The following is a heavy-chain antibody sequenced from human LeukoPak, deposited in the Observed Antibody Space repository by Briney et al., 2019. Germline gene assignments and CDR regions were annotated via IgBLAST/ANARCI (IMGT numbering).Heavy chain of an antibody. CDR2: LKSKADGGTT. D-gene: IGHD3-3*01. J-gene: IGHJ6*03. Sequence: PGGSLRLSCAASGFTFSHAWMSWVRQAPGKGLEWLGLLKSKADGGTTDYAAPVKGRFTISRDDSKNTLFLQMNSLRAEDTAVYYCARVYYDFWSGAHYYYMDVWGKGTTVTVSS. CDR3: ARVYYDFWSGAHYYYMDV. CDR1: GFTFSHAW. V-gene: IGHV3-15*01.